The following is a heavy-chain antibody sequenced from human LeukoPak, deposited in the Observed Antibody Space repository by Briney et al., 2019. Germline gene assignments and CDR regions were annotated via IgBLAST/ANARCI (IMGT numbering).Heavy chain of an antibody. CDR2: TYYRSTWYN. J-gene: IGHJ5*02. CDR1: GDIVSSNSVT. D-gene: IGHD2-2*01. CDR3: ARRLSQYDCFDP. Sequence: SQTLSLTCAISGDIVSSNSVTWNWIRQSPSRGLEWLGRTYYRSTWYNDYAVSVRGRITVNPDTSKNQFSLHLNSVTPEDTAVYYCARRLSQYDCFDPWGQGILVTVSS. V-gene: IGHV6-1*01.